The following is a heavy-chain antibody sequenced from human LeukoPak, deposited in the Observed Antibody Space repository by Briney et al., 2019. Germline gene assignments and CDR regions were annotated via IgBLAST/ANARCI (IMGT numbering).Heavy chain of an antibody. D-gene: IGHD6-13*01. V-gene: IGHV3-30-3*01. CDR3: ARFSAAEDAFDI. CDR2: ISYDGSNK. Sequence: PGGSLRLSCAASGFTFRSYAMHWVRQAPGKGLEWVAVISYDGSNKYYADSVKGRFTISRDNSKNTLYLQMNSLRAEDTAVYYCARFSAAEDAFDIWGQGTMVTVSS. J-gene: IGHJ3*02. CDR1: GFTFRSYA.